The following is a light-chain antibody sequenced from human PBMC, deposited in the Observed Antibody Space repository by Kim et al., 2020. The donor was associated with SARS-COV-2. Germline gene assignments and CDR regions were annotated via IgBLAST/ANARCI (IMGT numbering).Light chain of an antibody. V-gene: IGKV3D-11*01. J-gene: IGKJ4*01. CDR1: QGVSSY. CDR2: DAS. Sequence: EIVLTQSPATLSLSPGERATLSCRASQGVSSYLAWYQQKPGQAPRLLIYDASNRATGIPARFSGSGPGTDFTLTISSLEPEDFAVYYCQQRSNWSLTLGGGTKVDIK. CDR3: QQRSNWSLT.